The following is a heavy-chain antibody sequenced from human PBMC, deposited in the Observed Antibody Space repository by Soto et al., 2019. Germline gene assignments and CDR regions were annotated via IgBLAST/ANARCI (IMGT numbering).Heavy chain of an antibody. J-gene: IGHJ4*02. CDR1: GYSFTSYW. V-gene: IGHV5-51*01. CDR2: IYPGDSDT. Sequence: GESLKISCKGSGYSFTSYWIGWVRQMPGKGLEWMGIIYPGDSDTRYSPSFQGQVTISADKSISTAYLQWSSLKASDTAMYYCARQGPHYYYDSSGPFDYWGQGTLVTVS. CDR3: ARQGPHYYYDSSGPFDY. D-gene: IGHD3-22*01.